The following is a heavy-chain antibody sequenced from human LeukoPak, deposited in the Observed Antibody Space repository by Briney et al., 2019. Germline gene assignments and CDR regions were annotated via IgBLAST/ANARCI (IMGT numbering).Heavy chain of an antibody. V-gene: IGHV3-7*01. CDR2: VKQDGRET. CDR3: ASGGAQWLAYYGSSGYTGGGMDV. D-gene: IGHD3-22*01. J-gene: IGHJ6*02. Sequence: VGSLRLSRVASGVTFRTYWMNCGREAPGKGLEWGANVKQDGRETYSVDSVKGGFTISRDNAKNLLYLEVNSMSAEDTAVYHCASGGAQWLAYYGSSGYTGGGMDVWGRGTAVTVSS. CDR1: GVTFRTYW.